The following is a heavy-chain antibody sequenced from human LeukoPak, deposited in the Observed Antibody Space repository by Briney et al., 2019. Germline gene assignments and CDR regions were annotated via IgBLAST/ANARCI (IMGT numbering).Heavy chain of an antibody. CDR2: MYHSGST. CDR1: GYSINSAYY. J-gene: IGHJ5*02. V-gene: IGHV4-38-2*02. D-gene: IGHD3-10*01. CDR3: ARGGYYGSGNDFRFDP. Sequence: SETLSLTCTVSGYSINSAYYWGWIRQPPGKGLEGIGSMYHSGSTYYNPSLKSRVTISVDTSKNQFSLKLSSVTAADTAVYYCARGGYYGSGNDFRFDPWGQGTLVTVSS.